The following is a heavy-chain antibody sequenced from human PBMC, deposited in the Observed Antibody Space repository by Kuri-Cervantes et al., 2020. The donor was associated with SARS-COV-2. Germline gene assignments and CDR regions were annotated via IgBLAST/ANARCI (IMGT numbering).Heavy chain of an antibody. V-gene: IGHV1-69*06. CDR2: IIPIFGTA. J-gene: IGHJ4*02. Sequence: SVKVFCKASGGTFSGYAISWVRQAPGQGLEWMGGIIPIFGTANYAQKFQGRVTITADKSTSTAYMELSSLRSEDTAVYYCARLSGLSTVTTSRPYWGQGTLVTVSS. CDR1: GGTFSGYA. CDR3: ARLSGLSTVTTSRPY. D-gene: IGHD4-17*01.